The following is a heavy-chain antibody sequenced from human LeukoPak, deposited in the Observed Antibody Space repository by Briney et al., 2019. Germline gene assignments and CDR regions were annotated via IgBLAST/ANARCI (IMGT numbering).Heavy chain of an antibody. J-gene: IGHJ6*02. CDR1: GFTFDDYA. V-gene: IGHV3-9*01. CDR3: AKDMSTTPYYYYGMDV. CDR2: ISWNSGSI. D-gene: IGHD1-7*01. Sequence: GGSLRLSCAASGFTFDDYAMHWVRHAPGKGLEWVSGISWNSGSISYADSVKGRFTISRDNAKNSLYLQMNSLRAEDTALYYCAKDMSTTPYYYYGMDVWGQGTTVTVSS.